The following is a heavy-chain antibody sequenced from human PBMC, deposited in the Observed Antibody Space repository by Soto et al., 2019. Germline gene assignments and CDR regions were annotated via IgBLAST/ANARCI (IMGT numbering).Heavy chain of an antibody. CDR3: GRSITFGGVIVIGYYYGMDV. J-gene: IGHJ6*02. D-gene: IGHD3-16*02. Sequence: QVQLVQSGAEVKKPGSSVKVSCKASGGTFSSYAISWVRQAPGQGLEWMGGIIPIFGTANYAQKFQGRVTITADESTRTAYMELRSLRSEDTAVYYCGRSITFGGVIVIGYYYGMDVWGQGTTVTVSS. V-gene: IGHV1-69*12. CDR1: GGTFSSYA. CDR2: IIPIFGTA.